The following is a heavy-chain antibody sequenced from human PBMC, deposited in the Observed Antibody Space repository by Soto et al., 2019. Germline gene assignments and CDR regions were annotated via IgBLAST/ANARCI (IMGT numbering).Heavy chain of an antibody. CDR2: INNHGDTT. Sequence: GGSLRLSCSASGFTFGSYAMHWVRQAPGKGLEYVSAINNHGDTTSYADSVKGTFTISRDNSKNTLCLQMTSLRREDTAVYYCVKVWGGAGIYWGQGTLVTVSS. CDR1: GFTFGSYA. D-gene: IGHD1-26*01. J-gene: IGHJ4*02. V-gene: IGHV3-64D*06. CDR3: VKVWGGAGIY.